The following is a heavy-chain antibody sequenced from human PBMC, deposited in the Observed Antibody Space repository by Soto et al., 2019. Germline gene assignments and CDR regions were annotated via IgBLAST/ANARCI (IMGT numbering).Heavy chain of an antibody. Sequence: PGGSLRLSCAASGFTFSSYAMSWVRQAPGKGLEWVSAISGSGGSTYYADSVKGRFTISRDNSKNTLYLQMNSLRAEDTAVYYCARLIAAAKYYYYYGMDVWGQGTTVTVSS. J-gene: IGHJ6*02. CDR1: GFTFSSYA. V-gene: IGHV3-23*01. D-gene: IGHD6-13*01. CDR3: ARLIAAAKYYYYYGMDV. CDR2: ISGSGGST.